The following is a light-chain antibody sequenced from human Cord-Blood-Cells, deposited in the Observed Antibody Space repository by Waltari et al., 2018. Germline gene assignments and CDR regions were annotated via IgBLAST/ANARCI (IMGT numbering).Light chain of an antibody. Sequence: DIQMTQSPSSLSASVGDRVTITCRASQSISSYLNWYQQKPGKAPKLLIYAASSLQSGVPSRFSGSGSGPDFTLTFSSLQPEDFATYYCQQSYSTPQTFGQGTKVEIK. CDR3: QQSYSTPQT. J-gene: IGKJ1*01. V-gene: IGKV1-39*01. CDR1: QSISSY. CDR2: AAS.